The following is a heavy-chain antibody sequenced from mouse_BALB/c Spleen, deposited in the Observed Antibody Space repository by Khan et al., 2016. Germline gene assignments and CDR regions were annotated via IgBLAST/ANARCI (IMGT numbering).Heavy chain of an antibody. D-gene: IGHD2-4*01. CDR2: IYPGNVNT. Sequence: VQLQESGPELVKPGASVRISCKASGYTFTSYYIHWVKQRPGQGLEWIGWIYPGNVNTKYNEKFKGKATLTADKSSSTAYMQLSSLTSEDSAVYFSARGGLRRGYYFDYWGQGTTLTVSS. V-gene: IGHV1S56*01. CDR3: ARGGLRRGYYFDY. CDR1: GYTFTSYY. J-gene: IGHJ2*01.